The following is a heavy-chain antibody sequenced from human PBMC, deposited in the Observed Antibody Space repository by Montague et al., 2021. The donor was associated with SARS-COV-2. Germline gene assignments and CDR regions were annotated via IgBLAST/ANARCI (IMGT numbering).Heavy chain of an antibody. Sequence: SETLSLTCTVSGGSFSGNYWIWIRHPPGKGLELIGEINHYGSTNYNPSLESRVTMSVDTSKNQFSLKLSSVTAADTAVYYCADRLAVTSLFYYFGMDVWGQGTTVTVSS. CDR3: ADRLAVTSLFYYFGMDV. D-gene: IGHD4-11*01. J-gene: IGHJ6*02. CDR1: GGSFSGNY. CDR2: INHYGST. V-gene: IGHV4-34*01.